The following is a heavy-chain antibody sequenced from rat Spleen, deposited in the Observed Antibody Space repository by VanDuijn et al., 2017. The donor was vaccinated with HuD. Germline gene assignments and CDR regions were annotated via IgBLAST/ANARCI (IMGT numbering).Heavy chain of an antibody. Sequence: EVQLQESGPGLVKPSQSLSLTCSVTGYSITSSYRWNWIRKFPGNKLEWMGYINSAGSTNYNPSLKSRISITRDTSKNQFFLQVNSVTTEDTATYYCAREGLRVYYFDYWGQGVMVTVSS. CDR1: GYSITSSYR. CDR3: AREGLRVYYFDY. J-gene: IGHJ2*01. V-gene: IGHV3-3*01. CDR2: INSAGST. D-gene: IGHD1-7*01.